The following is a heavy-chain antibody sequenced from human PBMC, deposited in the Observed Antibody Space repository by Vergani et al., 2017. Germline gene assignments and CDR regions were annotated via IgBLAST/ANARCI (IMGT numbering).Heavy chain of an antibody. CDR1: GYSISSGYY. J-gene: IGHJ4*02. V-gene: IGHV4-38-2*02. CDR2: NYHSGST. D-gene: IGHD6-13*01. Sequence: QVQLQESGPGLVKPSETLSLTCTVSGYSISSGYYWGWIRQPPGKGLEWIGSNYHSGSTYYNPSLKSRVTISVDTSMNQFSLKLSTVTAADTAVYYCARGIAAADTSNPKDYWGQGTLVTVSS. CDR3: ARGIAAADTSNPKDY.